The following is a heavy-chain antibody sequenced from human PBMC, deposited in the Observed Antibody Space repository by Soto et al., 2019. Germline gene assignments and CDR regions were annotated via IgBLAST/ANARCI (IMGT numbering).Heavy chain of an antibody. CDR2: IYPGDSDT. CDR3: ARLIEVNVDTAYGMDV. V-gene: IGHV5-51*01. Sequence: PGESLKISCKGSGYSFTSYWIGWVRQMPGKGLEWMGIIYPGDSDTRYSPSFQGQVTISADKSISTAYLQWSSLKASDTAMYYCARLIEVNVDTAYGMDVWGQGTTVTVSS. J-gene: IGHJ6*02. D-gene: IGHD5-18*01. CDR1: GYSFTSYW.